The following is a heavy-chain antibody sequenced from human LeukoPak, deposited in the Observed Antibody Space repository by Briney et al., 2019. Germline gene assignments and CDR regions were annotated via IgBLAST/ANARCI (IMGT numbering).Heavy chain of an antibody. D-gene: IGHD2-8*02. V-gene: IGHV4-59*08. CDR1: GGSISSYY. J-gene: IGHJ3*02. CDR2: LSNSGST. Sequence: SETLSLTCTVSGGSISSYYWSWIRQPPGRGLEGSGFLSNSGSTSYNPSLKSRVFISLATSKNQFSLKLTSETAADTAVYYCARHDKDVSLADVAFDIWGQGTLVSVSS. CDR3: ARHDKDVSLADVAFDI.